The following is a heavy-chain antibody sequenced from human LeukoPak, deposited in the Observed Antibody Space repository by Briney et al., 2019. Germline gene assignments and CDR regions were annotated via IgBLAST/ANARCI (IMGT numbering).Heavy chain of an antibody. CDR1: GYTFTGYY. V-gene: IGHV1-2*02. J-gene: IGHJ3*02. CDR2: INPNSGGT. Sequence: ASVKVSCKASGYTFTGYYMHWVRQAPGQGLEWMGWINPNSGGTNYAQKFQGRVTMTRDTSISTAYMELSRLRSDDTAVYYCARSPYYYDSSGYYPYAFDIWGQGTMVTVSS. D-gene: IGHD3-22*01. CDR3: ARSPYYYDSSGYYPYAFDI.